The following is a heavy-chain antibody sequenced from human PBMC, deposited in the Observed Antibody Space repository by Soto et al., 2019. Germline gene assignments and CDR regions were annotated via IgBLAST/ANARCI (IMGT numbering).Heavy chain of an antibody. D-gene: IGHD3-16*01. CDR2: INSNTGDT. CDR1: GYTFTGYY. CDR3: ARTLGGAEYFQF. Sequence: QVQLVQSGAEVKKPGASVTVSCKASGYTFTGYYIYWVRQAPGQGLEWMGRINSNTGDTRHAQRFQGKVTMTSDTSINTAYMELRSLKSNDTAVYYCARTLGGAEYFQFWGQGTLVTVSS. J-gene: IGHJ1*01. V-gene: IGHV1-2*06.